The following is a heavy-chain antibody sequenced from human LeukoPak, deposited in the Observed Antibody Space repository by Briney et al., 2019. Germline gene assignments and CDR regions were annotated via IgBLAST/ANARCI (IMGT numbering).Heavy chain of an antibody. V-gene: IGHV1-69*13. J-gene: IGHJ4*02. CDR1: GGTFSSYA. CDR3: ARGCMLFFSMDY. CDR2: IIPIFGTA. Sequence: GASVKVSCKASGGTFSSYAISWVRQAPGQGLEWMGGIIPIFGTANYAQKFQARVTITADESTSTAYMELSSLRSQDTAVYYCARGCMLFFSMDYWGQGTLVTVSS. D-gene: IGHD2-8*01.